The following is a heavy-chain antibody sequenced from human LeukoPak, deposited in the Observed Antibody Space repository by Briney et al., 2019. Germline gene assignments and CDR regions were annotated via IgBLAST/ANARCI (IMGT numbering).Heavy chain of an antibody. CDR2: ISSSSSYI. Sequence: PGGSLRLSCAASGFTFSSYSMNWVRQAPGKGLEWVSSISSSSSYIYYADSVKGRFTISRDNSKNSLYLQMNSLRAEDTALYYCAKDVGDGGYYYDISGYYYAGMDVWGKGTTVTVSS. CDR1: GFTFSSYS. J-gene: IGHJ6*03. CDR3: AKDVGDGGYYYDISGYYYAGMDV. D-gene: IGHD3-22*01. V-gene: IGHV3-21*04.